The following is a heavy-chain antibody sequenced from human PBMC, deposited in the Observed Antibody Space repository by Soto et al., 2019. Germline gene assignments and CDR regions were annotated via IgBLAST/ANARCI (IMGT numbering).Heavy chain of an antibody. CDR3: ARGALNYDFWSGATKFDY. CDR1: GGSISSGGYY. J-gene: IGHJ4*02. V-gene: IGHV4-31*03. Sequence: PSETLSLTCTVSGGSISSGGYYWSWIRQHPGKGLEWIGYIYYSGSTYYNSSLKSRVTISVDTSKNQFSLKLSSVTAADTAVYYCARGALNYDFWSGATKFDYWGQGTLVTVSS. D-gene: IGHD3-3*01. CDR2: IYYSGST.